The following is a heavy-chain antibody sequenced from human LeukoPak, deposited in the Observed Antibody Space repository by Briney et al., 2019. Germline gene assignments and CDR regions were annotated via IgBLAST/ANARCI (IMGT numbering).Heavy chain of an antibody. J-gene: IGHJ4*02. CDR2: VSGSDGSS. V-gene: IGHV3-23*01. CDR3: AKGGLGGYNAVFDH. Sequence: PGGSLRLSCATSGFTFVGNAMSWVRRAPGKGLEWVSGVSGSDGSSHYADSVKGRLTISVDNSKNTLHLQMNSLRAEDTAVYYCAKGGLGGYNAVFDHWGQGTLVTVSS. D-gene: IGHD5-24*01. CDR1: GFTFVGNA.